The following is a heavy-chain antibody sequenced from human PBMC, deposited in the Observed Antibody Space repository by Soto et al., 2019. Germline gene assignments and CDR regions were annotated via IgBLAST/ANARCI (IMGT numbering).Heavy chain of an antibody. CDR1: GYTFTSYD. CDR2: MNPNSGNT. CDR3: ARERNDLGAMDV. Sequence: QMPLVQSGAEVKKPGASVKVSCKASGYTFTSYDINWVRQATGQGLEWMGWMNPNSGNTAYAQKFQGRVTMTRNTSISTSYMELISLRSADTAVYYCARERNDLGAMDVWGQGTTVTVSS. J-gene: IGHJ6*02. V-gene: IGHV1-8*01. D-gene: IGHD1-1*01.